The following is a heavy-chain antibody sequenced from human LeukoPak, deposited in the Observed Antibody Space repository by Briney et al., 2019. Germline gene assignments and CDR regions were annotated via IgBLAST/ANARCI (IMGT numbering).Heavy chain of an antibody. Sequence: SETLSLTCTVSGGSISSYYWSWIRQPPGKGLEWIGHIYYSGSTNYNPSLKSRVTISVDTSKNQFSLKLSSVTAADTAVYYCARGAVDRLEMATIFFDYWGQGTLVTVSS. D-gene: IGHD5-24*01. V-gene: IGHV4-59*01. J-gene: IGHJ4*02. CDR1: GGSISSYY. CDR2: IYYSGST. CDR3: ARGAVDRLEMATIFFDY.